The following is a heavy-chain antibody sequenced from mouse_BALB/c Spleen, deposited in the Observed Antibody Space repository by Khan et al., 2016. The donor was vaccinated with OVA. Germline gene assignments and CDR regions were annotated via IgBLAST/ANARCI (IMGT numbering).Heavy chain of an antibody. V-gene: IGHV5-6*01. CDR3: ARLAYYYNSEGFAY. Sequence: VQLKESGGDLVKTGGSLKLSCAASGFTFSTYGMSWVRQTPDKRLEWVATISSGGHYTYYIDSVKGRFTISRDNAKNILYLQMTSLRSEDTAMYCCARLAYYYNSEGFAYWGQGTLVTVSA. J-gene: IGHJ3*01. D-gene: IGHD1-1*02. CDR1: GFTFSTYG. CDR2: ISSGGHYT.